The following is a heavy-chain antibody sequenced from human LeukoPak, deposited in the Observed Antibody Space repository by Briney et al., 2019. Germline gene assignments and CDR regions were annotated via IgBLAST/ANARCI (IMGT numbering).Heavy chain of an antibody. D-gene: IGHD3-22*01. CDR3: ARDLAGSGYLVYFDY. CDR1: GFTFSSYS. CDR2: ISSSSSTI. V-gene: IGHV3-48*01. Sequence: GGSLRLSCAASGFTFSSYSMNWVRQAPGKGLEWVSYISSSSSTIYYADSVKGRFTISRDNAKNSLYLQMNSLRAEDTAVYYCARDLAGSGYLVYFDYWGQGAPVTVST. J-gene: IGHJ4*02.